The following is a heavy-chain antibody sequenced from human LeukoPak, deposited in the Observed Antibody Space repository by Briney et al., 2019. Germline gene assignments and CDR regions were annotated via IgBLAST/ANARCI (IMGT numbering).Heavy chain of an antibody. J-gene: IGHJ4*02. CDR2: ITSSGTHI. Sequence: GGSLRLSCAASGFTFSSFNMNWVRQAPGKAMEWVSSITSSGTHIFYADSVRGRFTISRDNAKNPLYLQMDSLRPDDTAVYYCAKLQQQLVPYIDYWGQGTLVTVSS. CDR1: GFTFSSFN. D-gene: IGHD6-13*01. V-gene: IGHV3-21*01. CDR3: AKLQQQLVPYIDY.